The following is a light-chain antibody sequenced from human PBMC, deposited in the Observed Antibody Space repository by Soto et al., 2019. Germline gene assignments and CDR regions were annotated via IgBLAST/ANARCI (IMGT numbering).Light chain of an antibody. CDR1: QSVDRK. V-gene: IGKV3-20*01. J-gene: IGKJ5*01. CDR2: GAS. Sequence: EIVLTPSPGTLSLSPGARATLSCSASQSVDRKLVWYQQKPGQAPRLLIYGASSRATGIPDRFSVSGSGTDFTLTISRLEPEDFAVYYCQQYGRTPPITCGQGTRREIK. CDR3: QQYGRTPPIT.